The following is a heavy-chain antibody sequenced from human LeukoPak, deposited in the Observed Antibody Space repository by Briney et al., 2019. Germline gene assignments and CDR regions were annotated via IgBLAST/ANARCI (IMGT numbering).Heavy chain of an antibody. CDR1: GFTFNDYG. D-gene: IGHD4-17*01. Sequence: GGSLRLSCAASGFTFNDYGMSWVRQAPGKGLEWVAGINWNGGGTGYADNVKGRFTISRDNAKNSLYLQMNSLRAEDTALYYCARDTVTTGAVDYWGQGTLVTVSS. V-gene: IGHV3-20*04. CDR2: INWNGGGT. CDR3: ARDTVTTGAVDY. J-gene: IGHJ4*02.